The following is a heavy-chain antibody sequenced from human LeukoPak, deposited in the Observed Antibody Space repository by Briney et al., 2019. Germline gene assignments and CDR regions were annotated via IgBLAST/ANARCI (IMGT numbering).Heavy chain of an antibody. J-gene: IGHJ4*02. CDR3: TTYGSGRKFDY. D-gene: IGHD3-10*01. Sequence: MTGGSLRLSCAVSGFSFSDAWMSWVRQTPGKGLEWVGRIESKTDGGTTDYAALVKGRFTISRDDSTNTLYLQMNSLKSEDTAVYYCTTYGSGRKFDYWGQGVLVTVSS. CDR2: IESKTDGGTT. CDR1: GFSFSDAW. V-gene: IGHV3-15*04.